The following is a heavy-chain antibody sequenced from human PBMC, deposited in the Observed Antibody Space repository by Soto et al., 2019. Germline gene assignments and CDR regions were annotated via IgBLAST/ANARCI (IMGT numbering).Heavy chain of an antibody. CDR2: IIPIFGTA. V-gene: IGHV1-69*05. J-gene: IGHJ4*02. Sequence: QVQLVQSGAEVKKPGSSVKVSCKASGGTFSSYAISWVRQAPGQGLEWMGGIIPIFGTANYAQKFQGRVTITPDESTGTAYMERSSLRSEDTAVYYCARDGSGYCYGWAFDYWGQGTLVTVSS. D-gene: IGHD5-18*01. CDR1: GGTFSSYA. CDR3: ARDGSGYCYGWAFDY.